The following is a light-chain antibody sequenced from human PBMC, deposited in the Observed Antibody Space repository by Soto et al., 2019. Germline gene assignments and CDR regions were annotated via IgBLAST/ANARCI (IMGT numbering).Light chain of an antibody. Sequence: DIQVTQSPSTLSASIGDRVTITCRASQSISTRLAWFQQKPGRAPKLLIYQASSLESGVPSRFSGSRSGTQFTLTISSLQPEDFATYYCKQYNRYWTFGQGTKVEIK. V-gene: IGKV1-5*03. CDR2: QAS. CDR3: KQYNRYWT. CDR1: QSISTR. J-gene: IGKJ1*01.